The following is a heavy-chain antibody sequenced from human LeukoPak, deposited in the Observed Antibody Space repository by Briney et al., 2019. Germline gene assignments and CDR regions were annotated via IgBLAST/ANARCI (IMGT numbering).Heavy chain of an antibody. J-gene: IGHJ4*02. CDR3: AKAGQQLVYDPKFDY. CDR1: GFIFSNYA. Sequence: GGSLRLSCAASGFIFSNYAMSWVRQAPGKGLEWVSGIRGSGSSTYYADSVKGRFTISRGDSKNTLYLQMNSLRAEDTAVYYCAKAGQQLVYDPKFDYWGQGTLVTVSS. CDR2: IRGSGSST. D-gene: IGHD6-6*01. V-gene: IGHV3-23*01.